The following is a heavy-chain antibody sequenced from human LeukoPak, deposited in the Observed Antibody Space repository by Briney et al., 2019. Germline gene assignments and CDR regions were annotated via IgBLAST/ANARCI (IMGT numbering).Heavy chain of an antibody. J-gene: IGHJ4*02. CDR3: ARDLAAISSAHLDY. V-gene: IGHV4-38-2*02. Sequence: SETLSLTCTVSGYSISSGYYWGWIRQPPGKGLEWIGSIYHSGSTYYNPSLKSRVTISVDTSKNQFSLKLSSVTAADTAVYYCARDLAAISSAHLDYWGQGTLVTVSS. CDR1: GYSISSGYY. CDR2: IYHSGST. D-gene: IGHD6-25*01.